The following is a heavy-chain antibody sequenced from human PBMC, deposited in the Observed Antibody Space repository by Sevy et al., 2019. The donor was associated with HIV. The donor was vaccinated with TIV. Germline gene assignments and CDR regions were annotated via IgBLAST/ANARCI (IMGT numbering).Heavy chain of an antibody. V-gene: IGHV1-69*06. CDR3: ARGDENYYYYMDV. CDR1: GGTFSSYA. D-gene: IGHD2-21*02. CDR2: IIPIFGTA. Sequence: ASVKVSCKASGGTFSSYAISWVRQAPGQGLEWMGRIIPIFGTANYAQKFQGRVTITADKSTSTAYMELSSLRSEDTAVYYCARGDENYYYYMDVWGKGTTVTVSS. J-gene: IGHJ6*03.